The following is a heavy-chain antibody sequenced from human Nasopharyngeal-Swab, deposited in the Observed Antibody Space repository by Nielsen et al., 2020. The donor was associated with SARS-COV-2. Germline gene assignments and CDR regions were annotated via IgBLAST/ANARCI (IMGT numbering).Heavy chain of an antibody. V-gene: IGHV4-59*02. CDR3: AKEGYSTSANWFDS. CDR2: ISHRGTT. CDR1: GGSVNSHY. J-gene: IGHJ5*01. Sequence: SETLSPTCTVSGGSVNSHYWSWIRQPPGKGLEWIGYISHRGTTKYNPSLKSRGTISVDTSKNQVSLNLNSVTAADTAVYYCAKEGYSTSANWFDSWGQGTLVAVSS. D-gene: IGHD5-24*01.